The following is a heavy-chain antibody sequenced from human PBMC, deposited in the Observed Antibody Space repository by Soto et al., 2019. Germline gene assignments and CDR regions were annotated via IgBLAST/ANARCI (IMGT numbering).Heavy chain of an antibody. J-gene: IGHJ4*02. CDR3: GRLMNGGATDY. CDR2: ITGRSDYI. Sequence: EVQLVESGGGLVKPGGSLRLSCAASGFTFSTFTMNWVRQAPGKGLEWVSSITGRSDYIYYADSVKGRFSISRDNAKNSLYLQMNSLRAEDTAVYYCGRLMNGGATDYWGQGTLVTVSS. V-gene: IGHV3-21*04. D-gene: IGHD1-26*01. CDR1: GFTFSTFT.